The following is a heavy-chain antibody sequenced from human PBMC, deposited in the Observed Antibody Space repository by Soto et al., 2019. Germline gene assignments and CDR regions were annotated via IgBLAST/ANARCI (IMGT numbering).Heavy chain of an antibody. Sequence: GGSLRLSCAASGFTFSNSAMSWVRQVPGKGLEWVSAISASGGSTYYADSVKGRFTISRDNSKNTLYLQMNSLRAEDTAVYYCAKVMKDSSRYNWNDAADVWGQGTTVTVSS. V-gene: IGHV3-23*01. CDR1: GFTFSNSA. J-gene: IGHJ6*02. CDR2: ISASGGST. CDR3: AKVMKDSSRYNWNDAADV. D-gene: IGHD1-20*01.